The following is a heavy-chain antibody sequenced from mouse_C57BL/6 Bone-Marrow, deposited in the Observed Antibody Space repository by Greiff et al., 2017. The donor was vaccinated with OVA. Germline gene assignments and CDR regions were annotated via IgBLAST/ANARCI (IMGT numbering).Heavy chain of an antibody. Sequence: QVQLQQPGAELVKPGASVKLSCKASGYTFTSYWMQWVKQRPGQGLEWIGEIDPSDSYTNYNHKFTGKATLTVDTSSSTAYMRLSSLTSDDSAVYYCASLNWYFDVWGTGTTVTVSS. J-gene: IGHJ1*03. CDR2: IDPSDSYT. V-gene: IGHV1-50*01. CDR1: GYTFTSYW. CDR3: ASLNWYFDV.